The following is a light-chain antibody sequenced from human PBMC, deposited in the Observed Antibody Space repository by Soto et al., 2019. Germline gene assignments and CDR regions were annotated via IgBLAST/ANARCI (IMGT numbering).Light chain of an antibody. Sequence: DIQMTQSPSSLSASVGDRVTITCRASQSISSNLNWYQQKPGKAPKLLIYTASSLQSGVPSRFSGSGSGTDFTLTISSLQPEDFATYHCQQSYRTPLTFGPGTKVEIK. CDR3: QQSYRTPLT. V-gene: IGKV1-39*01. J-gene: IGKJ3*01. CDR2: TAS. CDR1: QSISSN.